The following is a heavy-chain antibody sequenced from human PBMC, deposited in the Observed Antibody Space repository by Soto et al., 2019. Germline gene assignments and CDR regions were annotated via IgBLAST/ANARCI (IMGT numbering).Heavy chain of an antibody. Sequence: GGSLRLSCAASGFTFSSYSMNWVRQAPGKGLEWVSYISSSSSTIYYADSVKGRFTISRDNAKNSLYLQMNSLRDEDTAVYYCARDRPRTTVTYVGWFDPWGQGTLVTVSS. CDR3: ARDRPRTTVTYVGWFDP. CDR2: ISSSSSTI. CDR1: GFTFSSYS. J-gene: IGHJ5*02. V-gene: IGHV3-48*02. D-gene: IGHD4-4*01.